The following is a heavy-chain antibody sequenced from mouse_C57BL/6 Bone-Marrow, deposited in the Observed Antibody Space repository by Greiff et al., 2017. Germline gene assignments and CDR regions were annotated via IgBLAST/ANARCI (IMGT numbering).Heavy chain of an antibody. CDR1: GYTFTSYW. J-gene: IGHJ3*01. V-gene: IGHV1-50*01. CDR2: LDPSDSYT. D-gene: IGHD2-3*01. Sequence: QVQLQQPGAELVKPGASVKLSCKASGYTFTSYWMQWVKQRPGQGLEWIGELDPSDSYTNSNPKFKGKDTLTVDTSSSTAYMQLSSLTSEDSAVYYCAREDVYYSAWFAYWGQGTLVTVSA. CDR3: AREDVYYSAWFAY.